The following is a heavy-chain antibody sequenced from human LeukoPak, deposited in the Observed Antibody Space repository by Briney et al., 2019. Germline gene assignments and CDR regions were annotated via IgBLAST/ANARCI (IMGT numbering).Heavy chain of an antibody. D-gene: IGHD2-2*01. CDR2: IYPGDSDT. J-gene: IGHJ4*02. CDR1: GYSFTNYW. Sequence: GESLKISCKASGYSFTNYWIGWVRQMPGKGLEWMGIIYPGDSDTRYSPSFQGQVTISADKSITTAYLQWSSLKASDTAMYCCARSFDCTTTSCYPFDYWGQGTLVTVSS. CDR3: ARSFDCTTTSCYPFDY. V-gene: IGHV5-51*01.